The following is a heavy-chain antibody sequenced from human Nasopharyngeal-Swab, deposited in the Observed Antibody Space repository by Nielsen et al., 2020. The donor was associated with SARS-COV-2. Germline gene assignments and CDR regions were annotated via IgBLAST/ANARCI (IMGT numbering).Heavy chain of an antibody. J-gene: IGHJ4*02. D-gene: IGHD3-22*01. CDR3: ARESYYDSSGYRRVFDY. CDR2: IYYSGST. Sequence: ETLSLTCTVSGGSISSYYWSWIRQPPGKGLEWIGYIYYSGSTNYNPSLKSRVTISVDTSKNQFSLKLSSVTAADTAVYYCARESYYDSSGYRRVFDYWGQGTLVTVSS. V-gene: IGHV4-59*01. CDR1: GGSISSYY.